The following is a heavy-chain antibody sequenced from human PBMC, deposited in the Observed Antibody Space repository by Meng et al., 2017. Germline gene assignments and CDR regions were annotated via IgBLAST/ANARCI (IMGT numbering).Heavy chain of an antibody. CDR2: INPNNGGT. CDR1: GYTFTDYY. V-gene: IGHV1-2*06. Sequence: QVEAVESGAEVKKPGASVRVSCKTSGYTFTDYYIHWVRQAPGQGLEWLGRINPNNGGTNYPQRFRGRVTMTRDTSITTAYMDLSSLRSDDTAVYYCAREKVSVPGSDDAFDIWGQGTMVTVSS. J-gene: IGHJ3*02. D-gene: IGHD6-19*01. CDR3: AREKVSVPGSDDAFDI.